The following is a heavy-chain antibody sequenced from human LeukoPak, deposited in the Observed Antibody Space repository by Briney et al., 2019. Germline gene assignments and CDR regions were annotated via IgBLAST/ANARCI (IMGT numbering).Heavy chain of an antibody. CDR3: ASSGYSSSWYDDHYYYYMDV. J-gene: IGHJ6*03. V-gene: IGHV3-7*01. CDR2: IKQDGSEK. CDR1: GFTFSRHW. D-gene: IGHD6-13*01. Sequence: PGGSLRLSCAASGFTFSRHWMTWVRQAPGKGLEWVANIKQDGSEKYYVDSVKGRFTISRDNAKNSLYLQMNSLRAEDTAVYYCASSGYSSSWYDDHYYYYMDVWGKGTTVTVSS.